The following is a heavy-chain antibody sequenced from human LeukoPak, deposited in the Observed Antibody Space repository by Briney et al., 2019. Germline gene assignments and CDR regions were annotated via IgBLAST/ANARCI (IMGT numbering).Heavy chain of an antibody. CDR1: GYSISSGYY. Sequence: KPSETLSLTCTVSGYSISSGYYWGWIRQPPGKGLEWIGSIDHSGSTYYNPSLKSRVTISVDTSKNQFSLKLSSVTAADTAVYYCAGDRYSSSLDYWGQGTLVTVSS. CDR3: AGDRYSSSLDY. J-gene: IGHJ4*02. D-gene: IGHD6-6*01. CDR2: IDHSGST. V-gene: IGHV4-38-2*02.